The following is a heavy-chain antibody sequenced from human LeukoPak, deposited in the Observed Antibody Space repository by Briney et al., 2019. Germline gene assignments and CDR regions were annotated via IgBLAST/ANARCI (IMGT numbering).Heavy chain of an antibody. CDR1: GFTFSSYG. CDR3: AKGLAVATD. J-gene: IGHJ4*02. D-gene: IGHD6-19*01. V-gene: IGHV3-30*02. Sequence: GGSLRLSCAASGFTFSSYGMHWVRQAPGKGLEWVAVIWYDGSNKYYADSVKGRFTISRDNSKNTLYLQMNSLRAEDTAVYYCAKGLAVATDWGQGTLVTVSS. CDR2: IWYDGSNK.